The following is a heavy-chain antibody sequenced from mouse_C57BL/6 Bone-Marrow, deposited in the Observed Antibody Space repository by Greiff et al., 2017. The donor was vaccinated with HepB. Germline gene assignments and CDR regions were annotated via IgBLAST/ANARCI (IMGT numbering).Heavy chain of an antibody. J-gene: IGHJ3*01. V-gene: IGHV6-3*01. CDR2: IRLKSDNYAT. D-gene: IGHD2-1*01. Sequence: EVQLQQSGGGLVQPGGSMKLSCVASGFTFSNYWMNWVRQSPEKGLEWVAQIRLKSDNYATHYAESVKGRFTISRDDSKSSVYLQMNNLRAEDTGIYYCTEDYGNYGFAYWGQGTLVTVSA. CDR1: GFTFSNYW. CDR3: TEDYGNYGFAY.